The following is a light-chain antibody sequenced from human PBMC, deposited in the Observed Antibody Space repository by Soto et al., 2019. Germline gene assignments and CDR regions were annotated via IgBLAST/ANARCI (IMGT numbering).Light chain of an antibody. Sequence: EIVLTQSPGTLSLSPGERATLSCRASRSVSSRYLAWYQQKAGQAPRLLISGASSRATGIPDRFSGSGSGTEFTLIISRLEPDDFAMYYCHQYGYSPNTFGQGTKVEIK. CDR1: RSVSSRY. CDR2: GAS. CDR3: HQYGYSPNT. J-gene: IGKJ2*01. V-gene: IGKV3-20*01.